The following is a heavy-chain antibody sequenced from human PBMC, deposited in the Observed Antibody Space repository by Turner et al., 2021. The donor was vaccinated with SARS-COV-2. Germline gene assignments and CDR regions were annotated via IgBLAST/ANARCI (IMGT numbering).Heavy chain of an antibody. J-gene: IGHJ3*02. CDR3: ARRLFGESYNHDGFDI. D-gene: IGHD3-10*02. CDR2: IYYTGST. V-gene: IGHV4-59*08. CDR1: GGSISSYY. Sequence: QVQLHESGPGLVQPSATLSLTCTVPGGSISSYYWNWIRQPPGKGLEWIVYIYYTGSTNYNPSLKSRVTISVDTSKNQFSLKLSSVTAADTAVYYCARRLFGESYNHDGFDIWGQGTMVTVSS.